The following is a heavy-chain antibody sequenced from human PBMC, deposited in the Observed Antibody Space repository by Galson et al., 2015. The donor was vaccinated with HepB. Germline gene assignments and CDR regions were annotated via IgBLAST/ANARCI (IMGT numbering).Heavy chain of an antibody. V-gene: IGHV3-33*01. CDR3: ARGAGQSHGYGFVDYFYYMDV. Sequence: SLRLSCAASGFIFRHNLIHWARQAPGKGPEWVAVIWYDGSDKYYADSVKGRFTISGDNAKNTVYLQMDSLTGDDTATYFCARGAGQSHGYGFVDYFYYMDVWGKGTTVTVSS. D-gene: IGHD5-12*01. CDR1: GFIFRHNL. J-gene: IGHJ6*03. CDR2: IWYDGSDK.